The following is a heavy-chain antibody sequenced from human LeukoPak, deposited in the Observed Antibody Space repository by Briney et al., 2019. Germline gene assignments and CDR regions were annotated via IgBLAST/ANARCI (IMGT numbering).Heavy chain of an antibody. J-gene: IGHJ6*03. CDR3: ARVPTNDYFYYYMDV. CDR2: IYPGDSDT. V-gene: IGHV5-51*01. Sequence: GESLKISCKGSGYSFTSYWIGWVRQMPGKGLEYMGIIYPGDSDTRYSPSFQGQVTISADKSINTAYLQWSSLKASDTAIYYCARVPTNDYFYYYMDVWGKGTSVTVSS. CDR1: GYSFTSYW.